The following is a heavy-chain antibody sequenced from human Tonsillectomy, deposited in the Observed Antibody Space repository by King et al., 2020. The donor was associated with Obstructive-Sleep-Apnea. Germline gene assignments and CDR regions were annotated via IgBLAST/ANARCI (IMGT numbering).Heavy chain of an antibody. CDR3: ARGPAFLTGLSSCAFDI. Sequence: VQLQQWGAGLLKPSETLSLTCAVYVGSFSGYYWSWIRQPPGKGLEWIGEINHSGSTNYNRSLKSRVTISVDTSKNQFSLKLSSVTAADTAVYYCARGPAFLTGLSSCAFDIWGQGTMVTVSS. CDR2: INHSGST. J-gene: IGHJ3*02. D-gene: IGHD3-9*01. V-gene: IGHV4-34*01. CDR1: VGSFSGYY.